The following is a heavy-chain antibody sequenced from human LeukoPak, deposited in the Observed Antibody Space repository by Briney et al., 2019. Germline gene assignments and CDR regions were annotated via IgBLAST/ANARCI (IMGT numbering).Heavy chain of an antibody. Sequence: SETLSLTCAVYGGSFSGYYWSWTRQPPGKGLEWIGEINHSGSTNYNPSLKSRVTISVDTSKNQFSLKLSSVTAADTAVYYCASGSSSGDFDYWGQGTLVTVSS. CDR1: GGSFSGYY. CDR2: INHSGST. CDR3: ASGSSSGDFDY. V-gene: IGHV4-34*01. D-gene: IGHD6-6*01. J-gene: IGHJ4*02.